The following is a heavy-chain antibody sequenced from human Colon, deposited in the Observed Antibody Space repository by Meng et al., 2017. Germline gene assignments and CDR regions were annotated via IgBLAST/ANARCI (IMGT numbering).Heavy chain of an antibody. J-gene: IGHJ5*02. CDR2: VYHTGTT. V-gene: IGHV4-4*02. D-gene: IGHD4-17*01. CDR3: ARGPEDDHGDRSWFDP. Sequence: RLRDAGPGRVNPWGPLSLTCAHSGVSVSTNNGWSCVRQPQGKGLEWIGEVYHTGTTNYNSSLQSRVTISLDKSKNQFSLNLNSVTAADMAVYYCARGPEDDHGDRSWFDPWGQGTLVTVSS. CDR1: GVSVSTNNG.